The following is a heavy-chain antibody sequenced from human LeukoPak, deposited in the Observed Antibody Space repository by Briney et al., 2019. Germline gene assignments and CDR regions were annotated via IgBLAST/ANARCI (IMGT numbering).Heavy chain of an antibody. Sequence: GESLKISCKGSGYSFTSYWISWVRQMPGKRLECTGKIDPSDSYTNYSPSFQGHGTISADKSISTAYLQWSSVKASDTAMYYCARHPPGNYALGYWGQGTLVTVSS. CDR3: ARHPPGNYALGY. CDR2: IDPSDSYT. V-gene: IGHV5-10-1*01. CDR1: GYSFTSYW. D-gene: IGHD1-14*01. J-gene: IGHJ4*02.